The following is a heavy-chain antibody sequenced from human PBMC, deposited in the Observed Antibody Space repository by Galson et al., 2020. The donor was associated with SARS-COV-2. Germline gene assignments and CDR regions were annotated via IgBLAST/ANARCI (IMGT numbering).Heavy chain of an antibody. CDR1: GNSFTNYW. V-gene: IGHV5-51*01. J-gene: IGHJ4*02. CDR2: IYPDDSDT. Sequence: GETLKISCKGSGNSFTNYWIGWVRQMPGKGLEWMGIIYPDDSDTRYSPSFQGHVTISADNTISTAYLKWSSLKASDTAMYYFARRFHRDGYNYEIDYWGQGTLVSVSS. D-gene: IGHD5-12*01. CDR3: ARRFHRDGYNYEIDY.